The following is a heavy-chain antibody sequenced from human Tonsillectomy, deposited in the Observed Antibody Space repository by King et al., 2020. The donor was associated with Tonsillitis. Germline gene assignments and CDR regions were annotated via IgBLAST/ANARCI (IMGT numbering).Heavy chain of an antibody. V-gene: IGHV1-2*02. CDR3: ATKAPPYSGNWLDY. CDR1: GYTFTGYY. J-gene: IGHJ4*02. Sequence: QLVQSGAEVKKPGTSVKVSCKASGYTFTGYYMHWVRQAPGQGLEWMAWINPNSGGTNYAQTFQGRVTMTRDTSISTVYMELSRLRSDDTAVYYCATKAPPYSGNWLDYWGQGTLVTVSS. D-gene: IGHD6-13*01. CDR2: INPNSGGT.